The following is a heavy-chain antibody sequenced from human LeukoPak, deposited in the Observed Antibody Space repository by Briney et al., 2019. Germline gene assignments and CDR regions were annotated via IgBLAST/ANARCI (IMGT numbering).Heavy chain of an antibody. CDR2: IYSGGST. V-gene: IGHV3-66*01. CDR3: ARGAYGGEEGMDV. D-gene: IGHD4-23*01. J-gene: IGHJ6*02. CDR1: GFTVSSNY. Sequence: GGSLRLSCAASGFTVSSNYMSWVRQAPGKGLEWVSVIYSGGSTYYVDSVKGRFTISRDNSKNTLYLQMNSLRAEDTAVYYCARGAYGGEEGMDVWGQGTTVTVSS.